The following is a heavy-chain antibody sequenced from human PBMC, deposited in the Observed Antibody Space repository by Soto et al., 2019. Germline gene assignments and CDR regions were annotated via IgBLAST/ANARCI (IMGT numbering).Heavy chain of an antibody. CDR3: ARFSYCSGGSCYFIRGMDV. J-gene: IGHJ6*02. Sequence: VASVKVSCKASGYTFTSYGISWVRQAPGQGLEWMGWISAYNGNTNYAQKLQGRVTMTTDTSTSTAYMELRSLRSDDTAVYYCARFSYCSGGSCYFIRGMDVWGQGTTVTVSS. D-gene: IGHD2-15*01. CDR2: ISAYNGNT. V-gene: IGHV1-18*01. CDR1: GYTFTSYG.